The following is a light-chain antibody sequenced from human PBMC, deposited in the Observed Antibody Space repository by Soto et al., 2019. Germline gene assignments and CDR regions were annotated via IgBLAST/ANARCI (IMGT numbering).Light chain of an antibody. CDR1: SSNIGSNY. Sequence: QSVLTQLPSASGTPGQRVTISCSGSSSNIGSNYVYWYQQLPGTVPQLLIYRNSERPSGVPDRFSGSKSGTSASLAISGLRSEDEADYYCAAWDDSLSGVVFGGGTKVTVL. CDR2: RNS. J-gene: IGLJ2*01. V-gene: IGLV1-47*01. CDR3: AAWDDSLSGVV.